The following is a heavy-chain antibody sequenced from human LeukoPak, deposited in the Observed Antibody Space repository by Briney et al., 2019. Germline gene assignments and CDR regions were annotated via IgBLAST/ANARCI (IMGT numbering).Heavy chain of an antibody. J-gene: IGHJ4*02. V-gene: IGHV4-34*01. CDR3: ARIIRGGNLDYFDY. CDR2: INHSGST. Sequence: SETLSLTCAVYGGSFSGYYWSWIRQPPGKGLEWIGEINHSGSTNYNPSLKSRVTISVDTSKNQFSLKLSSVTAADTAVYYCARIIRGGNLDYFDYWGQGTLVTVSS. CDR1: GGSFSGYY. D-gene: IGHD3-10*01.